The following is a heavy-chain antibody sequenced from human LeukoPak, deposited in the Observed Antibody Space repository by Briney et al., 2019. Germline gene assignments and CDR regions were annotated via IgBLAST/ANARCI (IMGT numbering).Heavy chain of an antibody. CDR3: ARDYPRITIFGVANWFDP. D-gene: IGHD3-3*01. CDR2: IGTAGDT. Sequence: GGSLRLSCAASGFTFSSYDMHWVRQATGKGLEWVSAIGTAGDTYYPGSVKGRFTISRENAKNSLYLQMNSLRAGDTAVYYCARDYPRITIFGVANWFDPWGQGTLVTVSS. J-gene: IGHJ5*02. V-gene: IGHV3-13*01. CDR1: GFTFSSYD.